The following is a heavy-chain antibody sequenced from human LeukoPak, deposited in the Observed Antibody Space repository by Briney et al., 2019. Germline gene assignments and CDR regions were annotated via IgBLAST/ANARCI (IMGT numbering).Heavy chain of an antibody. J-gene: IGHJ6*02. V-gene: IGHV4-34*01. CDR1: GGSFSGYY. D-gene: IGHD5-18*01. CDR2: INHSGST. CDR3: ARGPEIQLWLPHYYYYGMDV. Sequence: SETLSLTCAVYGGSFSGYYWSWVRQPPGKGLEWIGEINHSGSTNYNPSLKSRVTISVDTSKNQFSLKLSSVTAADTAVYYCARGPEIQLWLPHYYYYGMDVWGQGTTVTVSS.